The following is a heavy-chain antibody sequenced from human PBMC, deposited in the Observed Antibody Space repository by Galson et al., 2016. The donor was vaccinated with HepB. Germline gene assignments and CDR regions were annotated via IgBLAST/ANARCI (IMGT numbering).Heavy chain of an antibody. D-gene: IGHD6-6*01. CDR3: ARGRSFFDY. Sequence: SETLSLTCTVSGGSISSSSYYWGWIRQPPGKGLEWIGSIYYSGSTYYNPSLKSRVTISVDTSKNQFSLKLSSVTAADTAVYYCARGRSFFDYWGQGTLVTVS. CDR2: IYYSGST. CDR1: GGSISSSSYY. V-gene: IGHV4-39*01. J-gene: IGHJ4*02.